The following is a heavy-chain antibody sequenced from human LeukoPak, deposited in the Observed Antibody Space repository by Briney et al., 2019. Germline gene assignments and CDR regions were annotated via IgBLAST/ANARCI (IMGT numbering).Heavy chain of an antibody. V-gene: IGHV3-23*01. CDR3: AKDEEWLGGKTFDY. CDR1: GFTLSSYA. D-gene: IGHD3-3*01. CDR2: ISGSGSSA. Sequence: GGSLRLSCAASGFTLSSYAMSWVRQAPGKGLEWVSGISGSGSSAYYADSVKGRFTISRDNSKNTLYLQMNSLRAEDTAVYYCAKDEEWLGGKTFDYWGQGTLVTVSS. J-gene: IGHJ4*02.